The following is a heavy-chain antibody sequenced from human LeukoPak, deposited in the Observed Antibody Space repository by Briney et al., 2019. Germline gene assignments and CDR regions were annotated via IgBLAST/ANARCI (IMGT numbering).Heavy chain of an antibody. CDR2: INQDRSEK. CDR1: GFTFSGSC. J-gene: IGHJ4*02. CDR3: ARDWEQYRYAVLDY. V-gene: IGHV3-7*01. Sequence: GGSLRLSCTASGFTFSGSCMSWVRQAPGKGLGRVANINQDRSEKYYVDSVKGRFTISRDNAKNSLYLQMNSLRAEDTAVYYCARDWEQYRYAVLDYWGQGTLVTVSS. D-gene: IGHD5-18*01.